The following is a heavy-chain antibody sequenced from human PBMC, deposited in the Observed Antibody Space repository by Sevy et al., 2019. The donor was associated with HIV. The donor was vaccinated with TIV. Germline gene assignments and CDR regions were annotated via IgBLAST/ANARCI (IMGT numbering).Heavy chain of an antibody. Sequence: GGSLRLSCAASGFTFSSYAMDWVRQAPGTGLEWVAVISYDGSNKYYADSVKGRFTISRDNSKNTLYLQMNSLRAEDTAVYYCARGRSTANPFDYWGQGTLVTVSS. V-gene: IGHV3-30-3*01. CDR1: GFTFSSYA. CDR2: ISYDGSNK. CDR3: ARGRSTANPFDY. D-gene: IGHD5-18*01. J-gene: IGHJ4*02.